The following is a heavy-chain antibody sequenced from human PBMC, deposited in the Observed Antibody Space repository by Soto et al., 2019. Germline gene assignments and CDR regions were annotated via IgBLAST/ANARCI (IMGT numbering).Heavy chain of an antibody. CDR2: INHSGTT. D-gene: IGHD6-19*01. CDR1: GGSLSGSY. CDR3: ARASGGMDG. Sequence: PSETLSLTCAVYGGSLSGSYWTWIRQPPGKGLEWIGEINHSGTTNYSPSLKSRLTISVDTSKNQFSLKVISVTAADTAVYYCARASGGMDGWGQGTTVTVAS. J-gene: IGHJ6*01. V-gene: IGHV4-34*01.